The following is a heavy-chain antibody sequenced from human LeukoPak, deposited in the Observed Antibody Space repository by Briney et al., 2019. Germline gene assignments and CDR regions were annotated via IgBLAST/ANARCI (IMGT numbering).Heavy chain of an antibody. CDR3: ARGNGAGSYYTYSSFDY. V-gene: IGHV4-59*01. D-gene: IGHD3-10*01. CDR1: GGSIRNYY. Sequence: PAETLSLTCTVSGGSIRNYYWGWIRQPPGKRLEWIGYMSYSGCGNYNPSLKSRVTISVDTSKNQISLKLSSVTAADTALYYCARGNGAGSYYTYSSFDYWGQGILVTVSS. CDR2: MSYSGCG. J-gene: IGHJ4*02.